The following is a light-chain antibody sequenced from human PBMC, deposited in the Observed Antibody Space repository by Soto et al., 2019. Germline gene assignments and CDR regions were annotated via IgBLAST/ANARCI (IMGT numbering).Light chain of an antibody. Sequence: GDRVTIPCRASQSIGISLAWYQQKPGKAPNLLIYKASSLESGVPSRFSGSGSGAEFTLTISSLQPDDFATYYCQQYSLYPWTFGQGTKVE. V-gene: IGKV1-5*03. CDR1: QSIGIS. J-gene: IGKJ1*01. CDR3: QQYSLYPWT. CDR2: KAS.